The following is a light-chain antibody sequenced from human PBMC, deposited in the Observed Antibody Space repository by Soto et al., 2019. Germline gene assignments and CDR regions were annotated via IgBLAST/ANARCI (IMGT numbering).Light chain of an antibody. Sequence: EIVLTQSPGTLSLSPGERATRSCRASQSVSSSYLAWYQQKPGQAPRLLIYGASSRATGIPDRFSGSGSGTDFTLTISRLEPEDFAVYYCQQYCSSRGTFGQGTKVEIK. V-gene: IGKV3-20*01. CDR2: GAS. CDR1: QSVSSSY. J-gene: IGKJ1*01. CDR3: QQYCSSRGT.